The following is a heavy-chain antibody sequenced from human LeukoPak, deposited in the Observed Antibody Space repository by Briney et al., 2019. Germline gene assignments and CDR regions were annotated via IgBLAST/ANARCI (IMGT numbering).Heavy chain of an antibody. V-gene: IGHV4-59*01. CDR3: ARADSSSYEHFDY. D-gene: IGHD3-22*01. Sequence: PSETLSLTCTVSGDSLSSYYWSWIRQPPGKGLEWIGNIYYSGSTNYNPSLKSRVTISVDRSKNHFSLKLSSVTAADTAVYYCARADSSSYEHFDYWGQGTLVTVSS. CDR2: IYYSGST. CDR1: GDSLSSYY. J-gene: IGHJ4*02.